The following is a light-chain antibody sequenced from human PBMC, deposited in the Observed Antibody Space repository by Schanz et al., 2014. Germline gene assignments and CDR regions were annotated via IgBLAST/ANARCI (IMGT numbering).Light chain of an antibody. J-gene: IGKJ1*01. Sequence: EIVLTQSPATLSLSPGERATLSCRASQSVSSYLAWYQQKPGQAPRLLIYGASNRATGIPDRFSGSGSGTDFTLTISRLEPEDFAVYYCQQYGSSRTFGQGTKVEIK. V-gene: IGKV3-20*01. CDR2: GAS. CDR1: QSVSSY. CDR3: QQYGSSRT.